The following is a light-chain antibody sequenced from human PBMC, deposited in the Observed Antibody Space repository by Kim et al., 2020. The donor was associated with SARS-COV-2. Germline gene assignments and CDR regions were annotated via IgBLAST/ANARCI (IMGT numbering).Light chain of an antibody. CDR3: QQCYSTPRT. CDR2: AAS. CDR1: QSISSY. J-gene: IGKJ1*01. V-gene: IGKV1-39*01. Sequence: DIQMTQSPSSLSASVGDRVTITCRASQSISSYLNWYQQKPGKAPKLLIFAASSLQSGVTSRFSGSGSGTDFTLTISSLQPEDFATYYCQQCYSTPRTFGQGTKVDI.